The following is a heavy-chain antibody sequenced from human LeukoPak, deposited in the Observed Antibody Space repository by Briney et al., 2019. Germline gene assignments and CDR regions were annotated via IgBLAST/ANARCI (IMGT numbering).Heavy chain of an antibody. CDR1: GFTFSSYG. CDR2: ISGSGGST. V-gene: IGHV3-23*01. D-gene: IGHD6-13*01. Sequence: PGGSLRLSCAASGFTFSSYGMSWVRQAPGKGLEWVSAISGSGGSTYYADSVKGRFTISRDNPKNTLYLQMNSLRAEDTAVYYCATRIAAAGTNYWGQGTLVTVSS. CDR3: ATRIAAAGTNY. J-gene: IGHJ4*02.